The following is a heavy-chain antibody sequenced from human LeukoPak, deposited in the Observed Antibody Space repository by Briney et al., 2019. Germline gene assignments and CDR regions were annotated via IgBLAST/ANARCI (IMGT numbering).Heavy chain of an antibody. CDR2: INHSGST. CDR1: GGSFSGYY. D-gene: IGHD3/OR15-3a*01. CDR3: ARGGLVTRGPWFGP. Sequence: SETLSLTCAVYGGSFSGYYWSWIRQPPGKGLEWIGEINHSGSTNYNPSLKSRVTISVDTSKNQFSLKLSSVTAADTAVYYCARGGLVTRGPWFGPWGQGTLVTVSS. J-gene: IGHJ5*02. V-gene: IGHV4-34*01.